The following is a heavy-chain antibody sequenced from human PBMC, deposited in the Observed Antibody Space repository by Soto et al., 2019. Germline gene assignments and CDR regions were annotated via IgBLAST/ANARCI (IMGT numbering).Heavy chain of an antibody. D-gene: IGHD1-26*01. CDR1: GYTFSNYA. CDR2: INAGNGNT. V-gene: IGHV1-3*05. CDR3: ARGSPPTFDY. Sequence: QVQLVQSGAEEKKPGASVKVSCKASGYTFSNYAIHLVRQAPGQSLEWMGWINAGNGNTKSSQKFQGRVTITRDTSASTAYMELSSLRSEDTAVYYCARGSPPTFDYWGQGTLVTVSS. J-gene: IGHJ4*02.